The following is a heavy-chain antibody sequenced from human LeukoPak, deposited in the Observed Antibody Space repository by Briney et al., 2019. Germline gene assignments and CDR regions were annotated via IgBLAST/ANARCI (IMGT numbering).Heavy chain of an antibody. CDR3: AKDGYDYDSSYSYFDH. CDR2: ISGSGGTT. CDR1: GFTFSNYA. J-gene: IGHJ4*02. Sequence: GSLRLSCAASGFTFSNYAMSWVRQAPGKGLEWVSGISGSGGTTYHADSVKGRFTISRDNSKNTLYLQIKTLRAEDTAVYYCAKDGYDYDSSYSYFDHWGQGTLVTVSS. V-gene: IGHV3-23*01. D-gene: IGHD3-22*01.